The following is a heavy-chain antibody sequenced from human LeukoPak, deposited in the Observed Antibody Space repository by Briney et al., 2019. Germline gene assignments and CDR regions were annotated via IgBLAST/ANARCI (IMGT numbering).Heavy chain of an antibody. V-gene: IGHV1-18*01. J-gene: IGHJ5*02. Sequence: GASVKVSCKAFGYTFTSYGIAWLGQAPGPGLEWMGWISGYSGNRNYAQKLQGRVTMTTDTSTNTAYMELRSLRSDDTAVYFCARARKVATPNWFDPWGQGTRVTVSS. CDR3: ARARKVATPNWFDP. D-gene: IGHD4-23*01. CDR2: ISGYSGNR. CDR1: GYTFTSYG.